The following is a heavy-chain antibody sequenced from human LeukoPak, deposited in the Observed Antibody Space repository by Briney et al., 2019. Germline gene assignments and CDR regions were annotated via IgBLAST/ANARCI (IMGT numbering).Heavy chain of an antibody. D-gene: IGHD3-22*01. V-gene: IGHV4-59*01. J-gene: IGHJ4*02. CDR2: VYYSGST. CDR3: ARERENYYDSSGFDY. Sequence: SETLSLTCTVSGGSISSYCWSWIRQPPGKELEWIGYVYYSGSTNYNPSLKSRVTISVDTSKNQFSLKLSSVTAADTAVYYCARERENYYDSSGFDYWGQGTLVTVSS. CDR1: GGSISSYC.